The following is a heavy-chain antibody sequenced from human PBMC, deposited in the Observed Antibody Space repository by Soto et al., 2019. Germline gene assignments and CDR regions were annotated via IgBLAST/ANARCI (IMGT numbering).Heavy chain of an antibody. CDR1: GYNFTSYY. CDR2: IDPSGGST. J-gene: IGHJ4*02. V-gene: IGHV1-46*03. Sequence: SVKVSCKASGYNFTSYYMHWVRQAPGQGLEWMGIIDPSGGSTSYAQKFQGRVSMTRDTSTSTVYMDLSSLRSEDTAVYYCARDLTGGPTYYDFWSGYSPVDYWGLGTLVTVSS. D-gene: IGHD3-3*01. CDR3: ARDLTGGPTYYDFWSGYSPVDY.